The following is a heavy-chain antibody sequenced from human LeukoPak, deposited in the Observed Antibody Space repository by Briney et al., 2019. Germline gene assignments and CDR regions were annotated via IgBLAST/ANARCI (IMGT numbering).Heavy chain of an antibody. CDR2: IYYSGST. CDR1: GASISSPDYY. V-gene: IGHV4-31*03. J-gene: IGHJ4*02. CDR3: ARATGLTTYHF. D-gene: IGHD4-17*01. Sequence: PSETLSLTCTVSGASISSPDYYWSWIRQHPGKGLEWIGYIYYSGSTYYNPSLKSRVTISVGTSKSQFSLKLSSVTAADTAVYYCARATGLTTYHFWGQGTLVTVSS.